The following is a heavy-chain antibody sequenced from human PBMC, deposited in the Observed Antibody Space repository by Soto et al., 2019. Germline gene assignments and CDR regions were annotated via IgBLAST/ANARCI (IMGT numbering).Heavy chain of an antibody. CDR2: IYHSGST. V-gene: IGHV4-4*02. Sequence: AETLSLTCAVSGGSTSSSNWWSWVRQPPGKGLEWIGEIYHSGSTNYNPSLKSRVTISVDKSKNQFSLKLSSVTAADTAVYYCARERTVSDPLVHWYAPWGQATLVTLSS. J-gene: IGHJ5*02. CDR3: ARERTVSDPLVHWYAP. CDR1: GGSTSSSNW. D-gene: IGHD6-6*01.